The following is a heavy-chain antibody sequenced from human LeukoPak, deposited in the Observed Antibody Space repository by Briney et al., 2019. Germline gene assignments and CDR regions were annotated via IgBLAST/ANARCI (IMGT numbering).Heavy chain of an antibody. CDR1: GFTFGDYT. CDR2: IRSKGYGGTT. CDR3: IRGGANTPFDY. J-gene: IGHJ4*02. D-gene: IGHD2-15*01. Sequence: GGSLRLSCTASGFTFGDYTMSWFRQAPGKGLEWVGFIRSKGYGGTTEDAASVKGRFTISRDDSKSIAYLQMNSLKTEDTAVYYCIRGGANTPFDYWGQGTLVTVSS. V-gene: IGHV3-49*03.